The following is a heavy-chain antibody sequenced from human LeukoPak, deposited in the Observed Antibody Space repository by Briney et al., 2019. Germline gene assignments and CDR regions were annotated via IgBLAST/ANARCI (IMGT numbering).Heavy chain of an antibody. CDR3: ARHCCTGPSKRVFDF. V-gene: IGHV4-39*01. Sequence: SETLSLTCTVSGGSIISSDYHWGWVRQPPGKGLEWIGTISYSGNTDYNPSLRSRVAVSVDTSNNQFSLRLSSVAAADTAVYHCARHCCTGPSKRVFDFWGQGTMVTVSS. CDR1: GGSIISSDYH. J-gene: IGHJ3*01. CDR2: ISYSGNT. D-gene: IGHD2-8*02.